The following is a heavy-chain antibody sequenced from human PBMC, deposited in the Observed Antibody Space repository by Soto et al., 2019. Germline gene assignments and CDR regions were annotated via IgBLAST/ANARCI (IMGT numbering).Heavy chain of an antibody. CDR1: GFTFSSYW. CDR3: QGIAARYGDAFDI. CDR2: IKQDGSEK. Sequence: GGSLRLSCAASGFTFSSYWMSWVRQAPGKGLEWVANIKQDGSEKYYVDSVKGRFTISRDNAKNSLYLQMNSLRAEDTAVYYCQGIAARYGDAFDIWGQGTMVTVSS. V-gene: IGHV3-7*03. D-gene: IGHD6-6*01. J-gene: IGHJ3*02.